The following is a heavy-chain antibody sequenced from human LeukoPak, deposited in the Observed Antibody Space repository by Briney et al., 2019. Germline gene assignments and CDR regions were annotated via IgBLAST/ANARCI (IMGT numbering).Heavy chain of an antibody. J-gene: IGHJ4*02. Sequence: SETLCLTCTVSGGSISSYYWSWIRQPPGKGLEWIGYIYYSGSTNYNPSLKSRVTISVDTSKNQFSLKLSSVTAADTAVYYCARDPYFDYWGQGTLVTVSS. CDR3: ARDPYFDY. V-gene: IGHV4-59*01. CDR2: IYYSGST. CDR1: GGSISSYY.